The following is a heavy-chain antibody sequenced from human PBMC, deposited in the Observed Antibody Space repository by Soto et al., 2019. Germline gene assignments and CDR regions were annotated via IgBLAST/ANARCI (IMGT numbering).Heavy chain of an antibody. CDR2: INHSRST. CDR1: GGSFTGYY. Sequence: SETLSLTCAVYGGSFTGYYWSWIRQPPGKGLEWIGEINHSRSTNYNPSLKSRVTISVDTSKDQFSLKLSSVTAADTAVYYCARGIYDFWSSYDTWFDPWGQGTLVTV. CDR3: ARGIYDFWSSYDTWFDP. V-gene: IGHV4-34*01. D-gene: IGHD3-3*01. J-gene: IGHJ5*02.